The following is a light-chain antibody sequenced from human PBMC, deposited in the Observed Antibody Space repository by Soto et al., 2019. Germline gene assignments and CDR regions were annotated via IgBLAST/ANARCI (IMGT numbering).Light chain of an antibody. V-gene: IGKV3-11*01. Sequence: EVVLTQSPATLSLSPGETATLSCRASQSLSDSLAWYQHKPGQAPRLLIYDASNRATGIPARFSGSGSGTDFTLTITSLEPEDFAVYYCQRRSNWAPYTFGQGTKLEI. CDR3: QRRSNWAPYT. J-gene: IGKJ2*01. CDR2: DAS. CDR1: QSLSDS.